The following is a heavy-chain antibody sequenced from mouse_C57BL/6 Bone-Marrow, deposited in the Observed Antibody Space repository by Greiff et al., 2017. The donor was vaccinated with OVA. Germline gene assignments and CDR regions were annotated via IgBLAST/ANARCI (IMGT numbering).Heavy chain of an antibody. D-gene: IGHD2-4*01. CDR2: IDPSDSYT. Sequence: QVQLQQPGAELVMPGASVKLSCKASGYTFTSYWMHWVKQRPGQGLEWIGEIDPSDSYTNYNQKFKGKSTLTVDKSSSTAYMQLSSLTSEDSAVYYCAREDYDNAMDYWGQGTSVTVPS. V-gene: IGHV1-69*01. CDR1: GYTFTSYW. J-gene: IGHJ4*01. CDR3: AREDYDNAMDY.